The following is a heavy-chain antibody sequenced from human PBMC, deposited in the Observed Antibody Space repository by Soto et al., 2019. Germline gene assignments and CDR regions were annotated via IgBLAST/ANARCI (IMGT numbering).Heavy chain of an antibody. D-gene: IGHD2-2*01. CDR3: AKLSCTSSTCYFPGWFDP. CDR2: VYYSWSS. V-gene: IGHV4-31*03. CDR1: GDSIGVGASF. Sequence: TLSVTCPVSGDSIGVGASFWSWIRQPPGKGLEWIANVYYSWSSYYNPSLKSRLTISVDTTKNQFSLQLKSMTAADTAVYYCAKLSCTSSTCYFPGWFDPWGQGTLVTVYS. J-gene: IGHJ5*02.